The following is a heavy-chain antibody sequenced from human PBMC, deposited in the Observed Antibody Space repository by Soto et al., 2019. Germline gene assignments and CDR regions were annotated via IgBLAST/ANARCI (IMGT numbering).Heavy chain of an antibody. V-gene: IGHV3-23*01. CDR1: GFTFSSYA. CDR3: ARDRYGDPLWGQDDFDY. CDR2: ISDSGNST. D-gene: IGHD4-17*01. J-gene: IGHJ4*02. Sequence: GGSLRLSCSSSGFTFSSYAMSWFRQAPGKGLEWVSTISDSGNSTYSADSVKGRFTISRDNSKNTLYLQMNSLRAEDTAVYYCARDRYGDPLWGQDDFDYWGQGTLVTVSS.